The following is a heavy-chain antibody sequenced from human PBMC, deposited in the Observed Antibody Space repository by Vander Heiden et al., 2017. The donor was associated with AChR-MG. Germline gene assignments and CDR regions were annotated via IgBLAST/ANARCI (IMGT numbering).Heavy chain of an antibody. D-gene: IGHD3-22*01. V-gene: IGHV3-11*06. CDR1: GFTFSDYY. CDR3: ARGDNYYDSSGYYYPGAFDI. Sequence: HVQLVESGGGLVKPGVSLSLSCAAPGFTFSDYYMSGIRQSPGKGLEWVSYISSSSSYTNYADSVKGRFTISRDNAKNSLYLQMNSLRAEDTAVYYCARGDNYYDSSGYYYPGAFDIWGQGTMVTVSS. J-gene: IGHJ3*02. CDR2: ISSSSSYT.